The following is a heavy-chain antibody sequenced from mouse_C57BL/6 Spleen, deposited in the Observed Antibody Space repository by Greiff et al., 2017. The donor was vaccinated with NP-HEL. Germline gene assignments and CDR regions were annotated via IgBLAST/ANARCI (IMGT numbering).Heavy chain of an antibody. J-gene: IGHJ4*01. CDR2: IDPSDSYT. D-gene: IGHD2-3*01. Sequence: QVQLQQPGAELVMPGASVKLSCKASGYTFTSYWMHWVKQRPGQGLEWIAEIDPSDSYTNYNQKFKGKSTLTVDKSSSTAYMQLSSLTSEDSAVYYCARFVRDGYPYAMDYWGQGTSVTVSS. V-gene: IGHV1-69*01. CDR1: GYTFTSYW. CDR3: ARFVRDGYPYAMDY.